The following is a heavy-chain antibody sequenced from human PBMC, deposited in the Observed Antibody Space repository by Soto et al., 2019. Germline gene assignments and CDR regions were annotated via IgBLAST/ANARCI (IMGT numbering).Heavy chain of an antibody. Sequence: GASLRLSCAASGFTFSSYSMSWVLEAPGKGLEWVSAISGSGGSTYYADSVKGRFTISRDNSKNTLYLQMNSLRAEDTAVYYCAKEGYYYDSSGYYYNYWGQGTLVTVSS. CDR2: ISGSGGST. CDR3: AKEGYYYDSSGYYYNY. J-gene: IGHJ4*02. V-gene: IGHV3-23*01. D-gene: IGHD3-22*01. CDR1: GFTFSSYS.